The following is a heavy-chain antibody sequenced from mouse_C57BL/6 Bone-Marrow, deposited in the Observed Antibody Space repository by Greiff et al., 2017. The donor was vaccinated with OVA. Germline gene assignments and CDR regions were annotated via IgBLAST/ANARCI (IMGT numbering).Heavy chain of an antibody. CDR3: ARTVVAPYYFDY. D-gene: IGHD1-1*01. CDR2: IYPGDGDT. J-gene: IGHJ2*01. CDR1: GYAFSSSW. Sequence: QVQLKESGPELVKPGASVKISCKASGYAFSSSWMNWVKQRPGKGLEWIGRIYPGDGDTNYNGKFKGKATLTADKSSSTAYMQLSSLTSEYSAVYFCARTVVAPYYFDYWGQGTTLTVSS. V-gene: IGHV1-82*01.